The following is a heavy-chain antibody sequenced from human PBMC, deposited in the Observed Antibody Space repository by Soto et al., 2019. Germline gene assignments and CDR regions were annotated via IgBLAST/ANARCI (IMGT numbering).Heavy chain of an antibody. CDR2: ISYDGSNK. CDR3: GELVVPAAHSPYFDWLWWDGIGV. CDR1: GFTFSSYA. Sequence: QVQLVESGGGVVQPGRSLRLSCAASGFTFSSYAMHWVRQAPGKGLEWVAVISYDGSNKYYADSVKGRFTISRDNSKNTLYLQMNSLSAEDMDVYYCGELVVPAAHSPYFDWLWWDGIGVWGQGTTVTVSS. V-gene: IGHV3-30-3*01. J-gene: IGHJ6*02. D-gene: IGHD3-9*01.